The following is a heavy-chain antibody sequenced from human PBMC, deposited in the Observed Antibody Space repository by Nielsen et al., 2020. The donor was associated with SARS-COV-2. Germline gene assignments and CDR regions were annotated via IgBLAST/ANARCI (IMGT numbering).Heavy chain of an antibody. Sequence: ASVKVSCKASGYTFTGYYMHWVRQAPGQGLEWMGRINPNSGGTNYAQKFQGRVTMTRDTSISTAYMELSRLRSDDTAVYYCARVASGVVPGPLGIGMWYSYYYMDVWGKGTTVTVSS. CDR2: INPNSGGT. J-gene: IGHJ6*03. V-gene: IGHV1-2*06. D-gene: IGHD2-2*01. CDR3: ARVASGVVPGPLGIGMWYSYYYMDV. CDR1: GYTFTGYY.